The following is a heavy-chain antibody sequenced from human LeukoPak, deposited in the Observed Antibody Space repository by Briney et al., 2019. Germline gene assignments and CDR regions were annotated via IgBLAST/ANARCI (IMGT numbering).Heavy chain of an antibody. Sequence: SETLPLTCAVSGGSISSSNWWSWVRQPPGKGLEWIGEIYHSGSTNYNPSLKSRVTISVDTSKNQFSLKLSSVTAADTAVYYCASLGVPAAMPAQEVKGDYWGQGTLVTVSS. CDR1: GGSISSSNW. CDR3: ASLGVPAAMPAQEVKGDY. V-gene: IGHV4-4*02. CDR2: IYHSGST. D-gene: IGHD2-2*01. J-gene: IGHJ4*02.